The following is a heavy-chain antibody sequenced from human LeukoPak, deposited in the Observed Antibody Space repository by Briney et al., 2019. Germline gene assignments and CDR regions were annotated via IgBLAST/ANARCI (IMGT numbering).Heavy chain of an antibody. CDR1: GGSISSYY. CDR3: ARSPSSNWYWLDP. V-gene: IGHV4-59*08. D-gene: IGHD6-13*01. J-gene: IGHJ5*02. CDR2: MYYSGST. Sequence: SETLSLTCTVSGGSISSYYWSWIRQPPGKGLEWIGYMYYSGSTNFNPSLKSRVTISVDTAKKQFSLKLSSVTAADTAVYYCARSPSSNWYWLDPWGQGTLVTVCS.